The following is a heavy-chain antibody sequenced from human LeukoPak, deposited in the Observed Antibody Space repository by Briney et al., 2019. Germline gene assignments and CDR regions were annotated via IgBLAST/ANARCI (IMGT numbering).Heavy chain of an antibody. V-gene: IGHV4-34*01. CDR2: INYSEST. CDR3: ARGDFDFRSGSAYYFDF. Sequence: SETLSLTCTVSGGSFSGFYWSWIRQPPGKGLEWIGEINYSESTIYNPSLKSRVTISADRSNTQFSLRLNSVTAADTAVYYCARGDFDFRSGSAYYFDFWGQGTLVTVSS. D-gene: IGHD3-3*01. J-gene: IGHJ4*02. CDR1: GGSFSGFY.